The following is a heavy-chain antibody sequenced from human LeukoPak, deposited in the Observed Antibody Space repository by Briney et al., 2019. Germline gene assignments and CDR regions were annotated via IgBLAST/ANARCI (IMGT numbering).Heavy chain of an antibody. CDR3: ARDSVGDY. D-gene: IGHD1-26*01. CDR1: GYTFTRHY. V-gene: IGHV1-46*01. J-gene: IGHJ4*02. CDR2: INPSSGGT. Sequence: ASVKVSCKASGYTFTRHYMNWVRQAPGQGLEWMGKINPSSGGTGYAQKFQGRVTMTRDTSTSTVYMELTSLRSADTAVYYCARDSVGDYWGQGTLVTVSS.